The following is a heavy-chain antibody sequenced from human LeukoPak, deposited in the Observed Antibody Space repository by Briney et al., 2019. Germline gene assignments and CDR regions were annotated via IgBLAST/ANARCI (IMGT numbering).Heavy chain of an antibody. CDR2: ISYDGSNK. V-gene: IGHV3-30-3*01. CDR3: ARGSVGLRFLEWFDY. D-gene: IGHD3-3*01. J-gene: IGHJ4*02. CDR1: GFTFSSYA. Sequence: GGSLRLSCAASGFTFSSYAMHWVRQAPGKGLEWVAVISYDGSNKYYADSVKGRFTISRDNSNNTRYLQMNSLRAEDTAVYYCARGSVGLRFLEWFDYWGQGTLVTVSS.